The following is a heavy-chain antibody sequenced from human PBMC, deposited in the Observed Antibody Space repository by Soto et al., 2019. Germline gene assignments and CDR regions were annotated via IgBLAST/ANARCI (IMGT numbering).Heavy chain of an antibody. V-gene: IGHV3-30*18. CDR1: GFTFSSYG. CDR3: AKVRASEGYFYFDY. D-gene: IGHD6-13*01. CDR2: ISYDGSNK. Sequence: QVQLMESGGGVVQPGRSLRLSCAASGFTFSSYGMHWVRQAPGKGLEWVAVISYDGSNKYYADSVKGRFTISRDNSKNTLYLQMNSLRAEDTAVYYCAKVRASEGYFYFDYWGQGTLVTVSS. J-gene: IGHJ4*02.